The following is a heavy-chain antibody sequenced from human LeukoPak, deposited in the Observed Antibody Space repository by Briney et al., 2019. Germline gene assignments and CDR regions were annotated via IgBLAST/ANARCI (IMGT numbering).Heavy chain of an antibody. CDR2: IIPIFGTA. D-gene: IGHD2-2*01. J-gene: IGHJ5*02. Sequence: GSSVKVSCMASGGTFSSYAISWVRQAPGQGLEWMGGIIPIFGTANYAQKFQGRVTITTDESTSTAYMELSSPRSEDTAVYYCARAAPRYCSSTSCYPHWFDPWGQGTLVTVSS. CDR3: ARAAPRYCSSTSCYPHWFDP. V-gene: IGHV1-69*05. CDR1: GGTFSSYA.